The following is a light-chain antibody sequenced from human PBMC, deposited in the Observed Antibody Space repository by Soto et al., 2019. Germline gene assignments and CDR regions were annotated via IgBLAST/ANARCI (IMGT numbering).Light chain of an antibody. V-gene: IGKV1-39*01. CDR2: AAS. Sequence: DIQLTQSPSPLSASVGDRVAITCLASQSISTYLNWYQQKPGKAPKVLIYAASNLPIGVPPRFSGSGSGTDLTLTITSLQPEDVATYFCQQSYRTPITFGHGTRLE. CDR3: QQSYRTPIT. CDR1: QSISTY. J-gene: IGKJ5*01.